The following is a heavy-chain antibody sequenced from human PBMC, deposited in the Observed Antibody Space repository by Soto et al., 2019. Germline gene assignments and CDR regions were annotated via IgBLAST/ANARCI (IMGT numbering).Heavy chain of an antibody. CDR3: AREVRGGFTGIFDQ. Sequence: SETLSLTCTVSGDSVSDYFYWSWIRQPAGKGLEWIGRIYTDGTTKYNPSLKSRVTLSLDKSKNQFSLRLSSVTAADTAVYYFAREVRGGFTGIFDQWGRGSRVTVSS. V-gene: IGHV4-4*07. J-gene: IGHJ4*02. CDR1: GDSVSDYFY. D-gene: IGHD2-15*01. CDR2: IYTDGTT.